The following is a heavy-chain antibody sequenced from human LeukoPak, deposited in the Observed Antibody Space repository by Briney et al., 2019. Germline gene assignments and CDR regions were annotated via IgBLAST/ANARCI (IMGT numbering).Heavy chain of an antibody. D-gene: IGHD6-13*01. Sequence: SETLSLTCTVSGGSISSGSYYWSWIRQPAGKGLEWIGRIYTSGSTNYNPSLKSRVTISVDTSKNQFSLKLSSVTAADTAVYYCARGLAAAAQDYWGQGTLVTVSS. J-gene: IGHJ4*02. CDR1: GGSISSGSYY. CDR2: IYTSGST. V-gene: IGHV4-61*02. CDR3: ARGLAAAAQDY.